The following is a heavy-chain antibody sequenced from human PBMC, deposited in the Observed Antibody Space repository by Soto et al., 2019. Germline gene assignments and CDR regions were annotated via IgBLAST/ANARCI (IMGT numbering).Heavy chain of an antibody. J-gene: IGHJ4*02. CDR2: INPNSGGT. CDR3: ARAEESSKLDFDY. CDR1: GYTFTGYY. V-gene: IGHV1-2*04. Sequence: ASVKVSCKASGYTFTGYYMHWVRQAPGQGLEGMGWINPNSGGTNYAQKFQGWVTMTRDTSISTAYMELSRLRSDATAVYYCARAEESSKLDFDYWGQGTLVTVSS. D-gene: IGHD1-1*01.